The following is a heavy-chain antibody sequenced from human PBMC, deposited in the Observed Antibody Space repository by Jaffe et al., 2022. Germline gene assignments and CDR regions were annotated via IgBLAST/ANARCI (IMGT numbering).Heavy chain of an antibody. J-gene: IGHJ4*02. D-gene: IGHD2-2*01. CDR3: AKDSYCSSTSCSDY. Sequence: EVQLVESGGGLVQPGRSLRLSCAASGFTFDDYAMHWVRQAPGKGLEWVSGISWNSGSIGYADSVKGRFTISRDNAKNSLYLQMNSLRAEDTALYYCAKDSYCSSTSCSDYWGQGTLVTVSS. CDR2: ISWNSGSI. CDR1: GFTFDDYA. V-gene: IGHV3-9*01.